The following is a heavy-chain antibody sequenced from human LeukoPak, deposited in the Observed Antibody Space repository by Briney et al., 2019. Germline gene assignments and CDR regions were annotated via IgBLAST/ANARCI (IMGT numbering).Heavy chain of an antibody. Sequence: PGGSLRLSCAASGFTFSDYYMSWLRQAPGKGLEWVSYINSSGGTTYYADSVKGRFTISRDKAKNSLYLQMHSMRAEYQAVYYCARDERGSYHFDSWGQGTLVTVSS. CDR2: INSSGGTT. J-gene: IGHJ4*02. CDR3: ARDERGSYHFDS. V-gene: IGHV3-11*04. D-gene: IGHD1-26*01. CDR1: GFTFSDYY.